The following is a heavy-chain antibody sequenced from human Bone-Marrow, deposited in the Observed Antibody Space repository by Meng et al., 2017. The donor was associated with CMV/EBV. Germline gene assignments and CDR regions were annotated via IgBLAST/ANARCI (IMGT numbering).Heavy chain of an antibody. CDR2: IIPILGIA. D-gene: IGHD1-14*01. CDR1: GGTFSSYA. CDR3: ASGRVNPPASRYYYYYYGMDV. Sequence: SVKVSCKASGGTFSSYAISWVRQAPGQGLEWMGGIIPILGIANYAQKFQGRVTITADKSTSTAYMELSRLRSEDTAVYYCASGRVNPPASRYYYYYYGMDVWGQGTTVTVSS. V-gene: IGHV1-69*10. J-gene: IGHJ6*02.